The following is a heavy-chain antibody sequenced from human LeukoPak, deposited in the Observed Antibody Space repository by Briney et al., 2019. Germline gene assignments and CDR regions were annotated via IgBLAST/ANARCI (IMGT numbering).Heavy chain of an antibody. J-gene: IGHJ4*02. CDR3: ARDLLNEGNHLDY. CDR1: GGSVSSGSYY. Sequence: SEILSLTCTVSGGSVSSGSYYWSWIRQPPGKGLEWIGYIYYSGSTYYNPSLKSRVTISVDTSKNQFSLKLSSVTAADTAVYYCARDLLNEGNHLDYWGQGTLVTVSS. CDR2: IYYSGST. V-gene: IGHV4-30-4*01. D-gene: IGHD4-23*01.